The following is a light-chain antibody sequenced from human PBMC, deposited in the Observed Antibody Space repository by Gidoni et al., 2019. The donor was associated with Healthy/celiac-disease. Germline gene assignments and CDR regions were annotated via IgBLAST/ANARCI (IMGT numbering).Light chain of an antibody. CDR1: QSVSSC. J-gene: IGKJ2*01. CDR3: QQRSNWPPKYT. V-gene: IGKV3-11*01. Sequence: IVLPHSPATLSLSPGELATLSCRASQSVSSCLVWYQQKPGQAPSLLLYDASNRATGIPARFSGSGSGTDFTLTISSREPEDVAVYYCQQRSNWPPKYTFGQGTKLEIK. CDR2: DAS.